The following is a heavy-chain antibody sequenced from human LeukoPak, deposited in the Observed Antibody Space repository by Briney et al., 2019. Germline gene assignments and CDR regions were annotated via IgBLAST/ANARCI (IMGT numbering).Heavy chain of an antibody. CDR2: ISGSGGST. CDR3: AKDLVMYSSGWYLLNYYYYYMDV. V-gene: IGHV3-23*01. Sequence: GGSLRLSCAASGFTFSSYAMSWVRQAPGKGLEWVSAISGSGGSTYYADSVKGRFTISRDNSKNTLYLQMNGLRAEDTAVYYCAKDLVMYSSGWYLLNYYYYYMDVWGKGTTVTVSS. J-gene: IGHJ6*03. CDR1: GFTFSSYA. D-gene: IGHD6-19*01.